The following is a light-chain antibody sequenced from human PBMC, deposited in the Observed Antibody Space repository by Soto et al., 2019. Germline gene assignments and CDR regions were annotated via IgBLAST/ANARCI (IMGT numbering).Light chain of an antibody. J-gene: IGKJ4*01. V-gene: IGKV1-16*02. Sequence: DIQMPQSPSSLSASVGDRVTITCRASQGLGNYLAWFQQKPGKAPRSLIYAASSSQTGVPSKFSYSGFGTDFIHTVNSLQPEESATYYCQQYNSYPLTFGGGTKVEIK. CDR1: QGLGNY. CDR3: QQYNSYPLT. CDR2: AAS.